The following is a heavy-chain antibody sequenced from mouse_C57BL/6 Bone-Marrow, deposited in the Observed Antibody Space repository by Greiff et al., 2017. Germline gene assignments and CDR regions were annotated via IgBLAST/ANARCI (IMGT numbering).Heavy chain of an antibody. D-gene: IGHD2-3*01. V-gene: IGHV1-26*01. CDR1: GYTFTDYY. J-gene: IGHJ1*03. CDR2: INPNNGGT. Sequence: EVQLQQSGPELVKPGASVKISCKASGYTFTDYYMNWVKQSHGKSLEWIGDINPNNGGTSYNQKFKGKATLTVDKSSSTAYMELRSLTSEDSAVYYCARWGMMVTKWYFDVWGTGTTVTVSS. CDR3: ARWGMMVTKWYFDV.